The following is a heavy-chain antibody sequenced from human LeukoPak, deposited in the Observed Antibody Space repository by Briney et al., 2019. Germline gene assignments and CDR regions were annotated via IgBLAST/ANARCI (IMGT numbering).Heavy chain of an antibody. J-gene: IGHJ4*02. CDR1: AYTFTGYY. CDR3: ARDSSGYYRRFYFDY. D-gene: IGHD3-22*01. V-gene: IGHV1-46*01. Sequence: ASVKVSCKASAYTFTGYYMHWVRQAPGQGLEWMGIINPSGGSTSYAQKFQGRVTMTRDMSTSTVYMELSSLRSEDTAVYYCARDSSGYYRRFYFDYWGQGTLVTVSS. CDR2: INPSGGST.